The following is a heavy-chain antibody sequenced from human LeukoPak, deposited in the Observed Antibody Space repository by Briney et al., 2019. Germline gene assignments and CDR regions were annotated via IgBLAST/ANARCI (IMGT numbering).Heavy chain of an antibody. J-gene: IGHJ5*02. Sequence: SETLSLTCTVSGGSISSYYWSWIRQPAGKGLEWIGRIYTSGSTNYNPSLKSRVTMSVDTSKNQFSLKLSSVTAADTAVYYCARDFRIWFGDPYNWFDPWGQGTLVTVSS. V-gene: IGHV4-4*07. CDR2: IYTSGST. CDR3: ARDFRIWFGDPYNWFDP. CDR1: GGSISSYY. D-gene: IGHD3-10*01.